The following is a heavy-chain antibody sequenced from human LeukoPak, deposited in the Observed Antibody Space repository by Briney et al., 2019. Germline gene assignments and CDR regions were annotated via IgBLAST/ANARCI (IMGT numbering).Heavy chain of an antibody. J-gene: IGHJ5*02. V-gene: IGHV3-21*01. Sequence: PGGSLRLSCAASGFTFSSYSMNWVRQAPGKGLEWVSSISSSSSYIYYADSVKGRFTISRDNAKKSLYLQMNSLRAEDTAVYYCATYQLLSDSSKRVGNWFDPWGQGTLVTVSS. CDR1: GFTFSSYS. CDR3: ATYQLLSDSSKRVGNWFDP. CDR2: ISSSSSYI. D-gene: IGHD2-2*01.